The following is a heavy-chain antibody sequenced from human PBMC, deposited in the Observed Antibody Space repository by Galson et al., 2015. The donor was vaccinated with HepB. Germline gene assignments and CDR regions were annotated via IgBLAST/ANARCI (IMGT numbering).Heavy chain of an antibody. V-gene: IGHV1-2*02. CDR1: GYTFTGYY. D-gene: IGHD2-2*01. J-gene: IGHJ5*02. Sequence: SVKVSCKASGYTFTGYYMHWVRQAPGQGLEWMGWINPNSGGTNYAQKFQGRVTMTRDTSISTAYMELSRLRSGDTAVYYCARDPIGYCSSTSCTNWFDPWGQGTLVTVSS. CDR2: INPNSGGT. CDR3: ARDPIGYCSSTSCTNWFDP.